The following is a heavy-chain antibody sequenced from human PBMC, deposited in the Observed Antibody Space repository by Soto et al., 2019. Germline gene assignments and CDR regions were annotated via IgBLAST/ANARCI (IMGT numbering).Heavy chain of an antibody. CDR1: GFSLRTSGVG. J-gene: IGHJ6*02. Sequence: VSGPTLVNPTQTLTLTCTFSGFSLRTSGVGVGWIRQPPGKALEWLALLYWNDNELYSPSLQSRLTITKDTSKNQVVLTLANMDPVDTATYYCAHTPGYGDYDFYYFGMDVWGQGTPVTVSS. CDR2: LYWNDNE. D-gene: IGHD4-17*01. V-gene: IGHV2-5*01. CDR3: AHTPGYGDYDFYYFGMDV.